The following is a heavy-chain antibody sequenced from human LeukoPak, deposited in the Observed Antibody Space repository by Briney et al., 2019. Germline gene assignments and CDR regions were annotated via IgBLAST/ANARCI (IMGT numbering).Heavy chain of an antibody. CDR3: ASVYCSGRNCHPYYFDY. V-gene: IGHV4-61*01. CDR2: ISNSGST. CDR1: GGSVSSGSYY. Sequence: SETLSLTCTVSGGSVSSGSYYWSWIRQPPGKGLEWIGYISNSGSTSYNPALKSRVTISVDMSKSQFSLKVSSVTAADTAVYYCASVYCSGRNCHPYYFDYWGQGILVTVSS. J-gene: IGHJ4*02. D-gene: IGHD2-15*01.